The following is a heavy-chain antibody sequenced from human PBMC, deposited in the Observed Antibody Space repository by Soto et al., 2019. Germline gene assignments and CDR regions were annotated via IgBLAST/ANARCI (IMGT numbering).Heavy chain of an antibody. Sequence: PGGSLRLSCAASGFTFSSYAMSWVRQAPGKGLEWVSAISGSGGSTYYADSVKGRFTISRDNSKNTLYLQMNSLRAEDTAVYYCANLGKRIGIAAAAGGYWGQGTLVTVSS. V-gene: IGHV3-23*01. D-gene: IGHD6-13*01. CDR2: ISGSGGST. CDR3: ANLGKRIGIAAAAGGY. J-gene: IGHJ4*02. CDR1: GFTFSSYA.